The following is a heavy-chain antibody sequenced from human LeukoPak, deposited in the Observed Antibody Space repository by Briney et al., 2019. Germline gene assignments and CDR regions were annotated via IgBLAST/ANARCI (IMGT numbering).Heavy chain of an antibody. J-gene: IGHJ4*02. Sequence: ASVKVSCKASGYIFTGYTIHWVRQAPGQRLEWMGWINGGSDNTKNSQKFQGRVTITRDTSASTAYMELSSLRPEDTAVYYCARDRDYGDYNTQDLFVYWGQGTLVTVSS. CDR3: ARDRDYGDYNTQDLFVY. CDR2: INGGSDNT. V-gene: IGHV1-3*01. CDR1: GYIFTGYT. D-gene: IGHD4-17*01.